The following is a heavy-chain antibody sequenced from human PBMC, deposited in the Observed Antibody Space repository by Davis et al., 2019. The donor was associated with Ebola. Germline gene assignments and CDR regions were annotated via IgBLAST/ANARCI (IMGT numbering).Heavy chain of an antibody. D-gene: IGHD6-19*01. V-gene: IGHV4-39*07. CDR3: ARGPSVAGLDY. J-gene: IGHJ4*02. CDR2: INHSGST. CDR1: GGSISSGDYY. Sequence: MPSETLSLTCTVSGGSISSGDYYWSWIRQPPGKGLEWIGEINHSGSTNYNPSLKSRVTISVDTSKNQFSLKLSSVTAADTAVYYCARGPSVAGLDYWGQGTLVTVSS.